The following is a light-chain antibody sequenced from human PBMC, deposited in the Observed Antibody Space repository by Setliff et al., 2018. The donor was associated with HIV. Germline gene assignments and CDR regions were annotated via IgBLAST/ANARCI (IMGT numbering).Light chain of an antibody. V-gene: IGLV2-14*03. Sequence: QSALTQPASVSGSPGQSITISCTGTSSDVGGYNYVSWYQQHPGKATKLRIYDVSNRPSGVYNRFSASKSGNTASLTISGLQAEDEADYYCISYTSTSTLFVFGTGTKVTVL. CDR3: ISYTSTSTLFV. CDR2: DVS. CDR1: SSDVGGYNY. J-gene: IGLJ1*01.